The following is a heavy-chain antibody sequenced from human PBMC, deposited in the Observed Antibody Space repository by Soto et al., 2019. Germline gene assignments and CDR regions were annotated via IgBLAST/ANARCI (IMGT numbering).Heavy chain of an antibody. V-gene: IGHV4-39*01. Sequence: QLQLQESGPGLVKPSETLSLTCSVSDDSINSDKYYWGWIRQPPGKGLEWIGSIYYRGNAYYNPSLQTRATISLDKSKSQFSLKLNSVTAADSAVYFCARLEGLATISDYFDFWGPGALVTVSS. D-gene: IGHD3-9*01. CDR2: IYYRGNA. CDR3: ARLEGLATISDYFDF. J-gene: IGHJ4*02. CDR1: DDSINSDKYY.